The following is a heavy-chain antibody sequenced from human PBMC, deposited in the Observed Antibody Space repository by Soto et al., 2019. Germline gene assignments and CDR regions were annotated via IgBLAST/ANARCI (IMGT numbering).Heavy chain of an antibody. CDR3: ARERVLWAEYYYYYYGMDV. V-gene: IGHV1-2*04. CDR1: GYTFTGYY. Sequence: SVKVSCKASGYTFTGYYMHWMRQAPGQGLEWMGWINPNSGGTNYAQKFQGWVTMTRDTSISTAYMELSRLRSDGTAVYYCARERVLWAEYYYYYYGMDVWGQGTTVTVSS. CDR2: INPNSGGT. D-gene: IGHD3-10*01. J-gene: IGHJ6*02.